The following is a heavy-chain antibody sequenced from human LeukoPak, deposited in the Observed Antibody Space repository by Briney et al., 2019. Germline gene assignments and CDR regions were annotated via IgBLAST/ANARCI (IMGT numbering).Heavy chain of an antibody. CDR3: ASASSYRIAAGGDY. D-gene: IGHD6-13*01. Sequence: HPGGSLRLSCTASGFTFSNYWMHWVRQAPGKGLVWVSRINSDGSSRNYADSVKGRFTISRDSAKNTLYLQMNSLRAEDTAVYYCASASSYRIAAGGDYWGQGTLVTVSS. CDR2: INSDGSSR. V-gene: IGHV3-74*01. J-gene: IGHJ4*02. CDR1: GFTFSNYW.